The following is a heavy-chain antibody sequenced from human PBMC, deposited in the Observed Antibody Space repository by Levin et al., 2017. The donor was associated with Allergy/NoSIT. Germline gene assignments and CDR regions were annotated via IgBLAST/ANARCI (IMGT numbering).Heavy chain of an antibody. J-gene: IGHJ6*02. D-gene: IGHD2-2*01. V-gene: IGHV4-34*01. CDR1: GGSFSGYY. Sequence: SETLSLTCAVYGGSFSGYYWSWIRQPPGKGLEWIGEINHSGSTNYNPSLKSRVTISVDTSKNQFSLKLSSVTAADTAVYYCASRGVPAALDVWGQGTTVTVSS. CDR2: INHSGST. CDR3: ASRGVPAALDV.